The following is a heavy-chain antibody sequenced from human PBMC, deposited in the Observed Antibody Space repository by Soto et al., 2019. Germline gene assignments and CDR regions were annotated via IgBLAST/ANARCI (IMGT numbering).Heavy chain of an antibody. Sequence: HPGGSLRLSCAASGFSFSLYGMQWVRQAPGKGLEWVAVISYDGSNKYYADSVKGRFTISRDNSKNTLYLQMNSLRAEDTAVYYCARVQRPVAGLHVLDYWGQGTLVTVSS. V-gene: IGHV3-30*19. CDR1: GFSFSLYG. D-gene: IGHD6-19*01. CDR3: ARVQRPVAGLHVLDY. CDR2: ISYDGSNK. J-gene: IGHJ4*02.